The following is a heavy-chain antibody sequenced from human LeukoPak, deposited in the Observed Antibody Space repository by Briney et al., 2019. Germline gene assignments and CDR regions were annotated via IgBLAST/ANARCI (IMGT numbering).Heavy chain of an antibody. CDR2: ISYDGSNK. CDR1: GFTFSSYA. J-gene: IGHJ4*02. CDR3: ARGLYCSGESCFPY. D-gene: IGHD2-15*01. V-gene: IGHV3-30-3*01. Sequence: GGSLRLSCAASGFTFSSYAMHWVRQAPGKGLEWVAVISYDGSNKYYADSVKGRFTISRDNSKNTLYLQMNSLRAEDTAVYYCARGLYCSGESCFPYWGQGTLVTVSS.